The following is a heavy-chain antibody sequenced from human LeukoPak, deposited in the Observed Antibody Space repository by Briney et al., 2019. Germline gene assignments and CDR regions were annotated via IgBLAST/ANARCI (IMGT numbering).Heavy chain of an antibody. Sequence: GGSLRLSCAASGFTFSSYEMNWVRQAPGKGLEWVSYISSSGSTIYYANSVKGRFTISRDNAKNSLYLQMNSLRAEDTAVYYCARKVVTLDYWGQGTLVTVSS. CDR1: GFTFSSYE. J-gene: IGHJ4*02. CDR2: ISSSGSTI. CDR3: ARKVVTLDY. V-gene: IGHV3-48*03. D-gene: IGHD4-23*01.